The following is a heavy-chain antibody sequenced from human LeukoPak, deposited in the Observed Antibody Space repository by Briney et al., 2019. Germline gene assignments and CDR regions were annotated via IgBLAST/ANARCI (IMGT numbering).Heavy chain of an antibody. V-gene: IGHV1-2*02. CDR3: ARDRVEMSTSLSFFDN. CDR2: MNPDTGGR. J-gene: IGHJ4*02. Sequence: ASVKVSCKASGYSFVGYYIHWIRQAPGQGREWLGWMNPDTGGRKLAQKFQGRVTLTRDTSINTAYMEMNSLQSDDTAVYFCARDRVEMSTSLSFFDNWGQGSLITVSS. CDR1: GYSFVGYY. D-gene: IGHD5-24*01.